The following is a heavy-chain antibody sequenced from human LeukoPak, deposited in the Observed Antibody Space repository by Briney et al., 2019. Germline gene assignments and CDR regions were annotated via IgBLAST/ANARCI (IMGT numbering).Heavy chain of an antibody. CDR3: AKDGGLWVSAHWGDS. D-gene: IGHD7-27*01. CDR1: GFTFSSYT. J-gene: IGHJ4*02. Sequence: PGGSLRLSCAASGFTFSSYTMSWVRQAPGKGLEWVSTKTTSDGNTYYADSVKGRFTVSRDNSKNTLFLQMNSLRAEDTAVYYCAKDGGLWVSAHWGDSWGRGTLVTVSS. CDR2: KTTSDGNT. V-gene: IGHV3-23*01.